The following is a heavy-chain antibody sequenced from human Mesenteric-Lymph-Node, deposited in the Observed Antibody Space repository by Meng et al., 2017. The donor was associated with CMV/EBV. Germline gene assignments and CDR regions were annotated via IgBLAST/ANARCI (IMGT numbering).Heavy chain of an antibody. CDR1: EFSFSNFG. CDR3: AKGYCSSTSCSFDY. D-gene: IGHD2-2*01. J-gene: IGHJ4*02. CDR2: IRFDGTYK. Sequence: GGSLRLSCVASEFSFSNFGMHWVRQAPGKGLEWMAFIRFDGTYKYYADSVKGRFTISRDNAKNSLYLQMNSLRAEDTALYYCAKGYCSSTSCSFDYWGQGTLVTVSS. V-gene: IGHV3-30*02.